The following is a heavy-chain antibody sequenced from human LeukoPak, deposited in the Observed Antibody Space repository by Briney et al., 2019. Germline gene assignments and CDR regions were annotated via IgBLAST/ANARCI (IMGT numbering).Heavy chain of an antibody. V-gene: IGHV3-48*04. CDR1: GFTFSSYS. D-gene: IGHD1-26*01. J-gene: IGHJ4*02. CDR3: ARQYTGSYLFFDN. CDR2: ISTSSITI. Sequence: PGGSLRLSCAASGFTFSSYSMNWVRQAPGKGLEWVSYISTSSITIYYADSVKGRFTISRDNAKNSLFLQMNSLRAEDTAIYYCARQYTGSYLFFDNWGQGSLVTVSS.